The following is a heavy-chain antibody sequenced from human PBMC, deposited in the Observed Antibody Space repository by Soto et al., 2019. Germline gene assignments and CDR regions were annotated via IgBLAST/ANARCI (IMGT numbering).Heavy chain of an antibody. D-gene: IGHD3-16*01. J-gene: IGHJ1*01. V-gene: IGHV3-30*03. CDR3: ATDDSRGREYFPH. Sequence: QVQLVESGGGVVQPGRSLRLSCAASGFTFSSYGMHWVRQAPGKGLEWVAVISYDGSNKYYADSVKGRFTISRDNSKNTLYLQMSSLRAEDTAVYYCATDDSRGREYFPHWGQGTLVTVSS. CDR1: GFTFSSYG. CDR2: ISYDGSNK.